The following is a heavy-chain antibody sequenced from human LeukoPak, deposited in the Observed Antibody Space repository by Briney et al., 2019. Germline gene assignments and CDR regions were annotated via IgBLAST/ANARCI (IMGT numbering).Heavy chain of an antibody. Sequence: ASVNVSCRASGYTFTIYGISWVRQAPGQALEWMGWISAYNGTTNYAQKLQGRVTMTTDTSTSTAYMELRSLRSDDTAVYYCASWQQLAGNSFDPWGHGTLVTVSS. CDR2: ISAYNGTT. J-gene: IGHJ5*02. V-gene: IGHV1-18*01. CDR1: GYTFTIYG. CDR3: ASWQQLAGNSFDP. D-gene: IGHD6-13*01.